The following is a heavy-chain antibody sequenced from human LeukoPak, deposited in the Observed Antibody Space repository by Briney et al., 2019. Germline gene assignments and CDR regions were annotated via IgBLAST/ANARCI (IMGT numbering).Heavy chain of an antibody. CDR1: GFTFSTNY. Sequence: GGSLRLSCAASGFTFSTNYMSWVRQAPGKRLEWVSIIYNDGSTYYADSVKGRFTISRDNSKNTLYFQIDSLRVEDTAVYYCARTMVVLGAIDAFDSWGQGTTVTVSS. CDR3: ARTMVVLGAIDAFDS. CDR2: IYNDGST. D-gene: IGHD2-2*01. J-gene: IGHJ3*02. V-gene: IGHV3-66*02.